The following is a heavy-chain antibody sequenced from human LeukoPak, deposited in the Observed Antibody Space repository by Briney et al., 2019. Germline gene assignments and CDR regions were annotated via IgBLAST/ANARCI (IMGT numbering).Heavy chain of an antibody. CDR1: GFTVSSNY. CDR3: ARARWGSGYYYYYMDV. D-gene: IGHD7-27*01. V-gene: IGHV3-53*01. J-gene: IGHJ6*03. Sequence: GSLSLSCAASGFTVSSNYMSWVRQAPGKGLEWVSVIYSGGSTYYADSVKGRFTVSRDNSKNTLYLQMNSLRAEDTAVYYCARARWGSGYYYYYMDVWGKGTTVIVSS. CDR2: IYSGGST.